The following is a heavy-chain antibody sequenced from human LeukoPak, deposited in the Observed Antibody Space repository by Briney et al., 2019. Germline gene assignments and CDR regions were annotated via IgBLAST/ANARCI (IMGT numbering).Heavy chain of an antibody. J-gene: IGHJ4*02. D-gene: IGHD3-10*01. V-gene: IGHV3-23*01. Sequence: GGSLRLSCAASGFTFSSYAMSWVRQAPGKGLEWASAISGSGGSTYYADSVKGRFTISRDNSKNTLYLQMNSLSAEETAVYYCAKDFEAAPYYYGSGRGYWGQGTLVTVSS. CDR1: GFTFSSYA. CDR2: ISGSGGST. CDR3: AKDFEAAPYYYGSGRGY.